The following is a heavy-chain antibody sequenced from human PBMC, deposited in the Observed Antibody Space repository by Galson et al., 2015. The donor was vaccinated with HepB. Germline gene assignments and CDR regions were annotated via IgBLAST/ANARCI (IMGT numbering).Heavy chain of an antibody. CDR1: GFTFSSYG. CDR2: ISYDGSNK. Sequence: SLRLSCAASGFTFSSYGMHWVRQAPGKGLEWVAVISYDGSNKYYADSVKGRFTISRDNSKNTLYLQMNSLRAEDTAVYYCAKGEWELPTLSPDDAFDIWGQGTMVTVSS. D-gene: IGHD1-26*01. J-gene: IGHJ3*02. V-gene: IGHV3-30*18. CDR3: AKGEWELPTLSPDDAFDI.